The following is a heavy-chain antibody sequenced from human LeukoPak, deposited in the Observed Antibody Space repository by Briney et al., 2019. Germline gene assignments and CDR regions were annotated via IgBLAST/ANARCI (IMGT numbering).Heavy chain of an antibody. CDR2: MSYSGST. CDR3: ARYSTSSGWFDP. D-gene: IGHD6-6*01. J-gene: IGHJ5*02. CDR1: GGSISSGSYY. V-gene: IGHV4-39*01. Sequence: SETLSLTCAFSGGSISSGSYYWGWIRQPPGKGLEWIAGMSYSGSTSYNPSLKSRVTISVDSPKNQFSLRLTSVTAADTAVYYCARYSTSSGWFDPWGQGTLVTVSS.